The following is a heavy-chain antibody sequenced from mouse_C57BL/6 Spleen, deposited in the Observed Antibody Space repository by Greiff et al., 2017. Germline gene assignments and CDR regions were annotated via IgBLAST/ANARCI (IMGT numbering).Heavy chain of an antibody. CDR2: ISYDGSN. CDR1: GYSITSGYY. D-gene: IGHD1-1*01. Sequence: DVQLQESGPGLVKPSPSLSLTCSVTGYSITSGYYWNWIRQFPGNKLEWMGYISYDGSNNYNPSLKNRISITRDTSKNQFFLKLNSVTTEDTATYYCAREGYGSSFDDWGQGTTLTVSS. J-gene: IGHJ2*01. CDR3: AREGYGSSFDD. V-gene: IGHV3-6*01.